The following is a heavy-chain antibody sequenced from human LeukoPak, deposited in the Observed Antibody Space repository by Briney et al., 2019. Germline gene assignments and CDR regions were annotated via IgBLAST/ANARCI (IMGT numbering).Heavy chain of an antibody. Sequence: ASVTVSCKASGYTFTSYGISWVRQAPGQGLEWMGWISAYNGNTNYAQKLQGRVNMTTDTSTSTAYMELRSLRSDDTAVYYCARDHVAAPGTHFDYWGQGTLVTVSS. D-gene: IGHD6-13*01. CDR3: ARDHVAAPGTHFDY. CDR1: GYTFTSYG. CDR2: ISAYNGNT. V-gene: IGHV1-18*04. J-gene: IGHJ4*02.